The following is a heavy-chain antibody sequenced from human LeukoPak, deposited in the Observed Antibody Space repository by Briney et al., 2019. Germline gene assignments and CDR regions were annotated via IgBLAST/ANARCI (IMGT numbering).Heavy chain of an antibody. CDR1: GASISSSSYY. D-gene: IGHD3-9*01. CDR3: ARDVTEAVYYDILTGYYKTLYAFDI. CDR2: SGSA. J-gene: IGHJ3*02. V-gene: IGHV4-39*07. Sequence: PSETLSLTCNVSGASISSSSYYWGWIRQPPGKGLEWIGTSGSAYYNPSLKNRVTISVDTSKNQFSLKLSSVTAADTAVYYCARDVTEAVYYDILTGYYKTLYAFDIWGQGTMVTVSS.